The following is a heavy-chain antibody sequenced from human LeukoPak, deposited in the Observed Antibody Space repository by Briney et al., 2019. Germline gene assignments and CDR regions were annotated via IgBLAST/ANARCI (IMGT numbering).Heavy chain of an antibody. V-gene: IGHV6-1*01. CDR3: ARRLTQYDCFDP. Sequence: SQTLSLTCAISGDSVSINSVTWNWIRQSPSRGLEWLGRTYYRSTWYNDYAVSVRGRITVHPDTSKNQFSLHLNSVTPEDTAVYYCARRLTQYDCFDPRGQGILVTVSS. CDR2: TYYRSTWYN. D-gene: IGHD2-2*01. J-gene: IGHJ5*02. CDR1: GDSVSINSVT.